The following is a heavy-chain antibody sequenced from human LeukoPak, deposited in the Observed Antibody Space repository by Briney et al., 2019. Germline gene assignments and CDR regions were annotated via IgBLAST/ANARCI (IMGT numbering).Heavy chain of an antibody. CDR2: IYYSGST. V-gene: IGHV4-39*07. CDR3: AREIYDFWSGGAAFDI. D-gene: IGHD3-3*01. CDR1: GGSISSSSYY. Sequence: SETLSLTCTVSGGSISSSSYYWGWIRQPPGKGLEWIGSIYYSGSTYYNPSLKSRVTISVDTSKNQFSLKLSSVTAADTAVYYCAREIYDFWSGGAAFDIWGQGTMVTVSS. J-gene: IGHJ3*02.